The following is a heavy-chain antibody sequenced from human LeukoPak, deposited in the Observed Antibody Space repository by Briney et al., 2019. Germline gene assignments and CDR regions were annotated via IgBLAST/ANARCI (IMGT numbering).Heavy chain of an antibody. CDR2: IKQDGSEK. CDR3: ARDGDTAMVTLDY. CDR1: GFPFSSFW. J-gene: IGHJ4*02. Sequence: GGSLRLSCAASGFPFSSFWMTWVRQAPGKGLEWVASIKQDGSEKYYVESLKGRFTISRDNAKNSLYLQMNSLRVEDTAVYYCARDGDTAMVTLDYWGQGTLVTVSS. V-gene: IGHV3-7*01. D-gene: IGHD5-18*01.